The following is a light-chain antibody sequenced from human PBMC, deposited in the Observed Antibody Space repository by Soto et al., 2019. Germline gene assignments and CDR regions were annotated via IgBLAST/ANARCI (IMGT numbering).Light chain of an antibody. V-gene: IGLV2-23*01. J-gene: IGLJ2*01. CDR1: SRDVGNYNL. Sequence: QSVLTQPASVSGSPGQSITISCTGTSRDVGNYNLVSWYQQHPGKAPKLMIYEGSKRPSGVSNRFSGSKSGNTASLTISGLQAEDEADYYCCSFAGSSTYVVFGGGTKVTVL. CDR3: CSFAGSSTYVV. CDR2: EGS.